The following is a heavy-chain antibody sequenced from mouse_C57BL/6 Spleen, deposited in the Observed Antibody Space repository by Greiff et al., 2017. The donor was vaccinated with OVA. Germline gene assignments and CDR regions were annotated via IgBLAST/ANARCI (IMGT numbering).Heavy chain of an antibody. CDR3: ARITTVVTYWYFDV. Sequence: VQLKQSGAELVKPGASVKLSCTASGFNIKDYYMHWVKQRTEQGLEWIGRIDPEDGETKYAPKFKGKATITADTSSNTAYLQLSSLTSEDTAVYYWARITTVVTYWYFDVWGTGTTVTVSS. D-gene: IGHD1-1*01. J-gene: IGHJ1*03. V-gene: IGHV14-2*01. CDR1: GFNIKDYY. CDR2: IDPEDGET.